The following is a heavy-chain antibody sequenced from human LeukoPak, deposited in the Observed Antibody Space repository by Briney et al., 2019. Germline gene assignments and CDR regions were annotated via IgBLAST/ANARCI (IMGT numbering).Heavy chain of an antibody. J-gene: IGHJ4*01. CDR2: MNPNSGNT. V-gene: IGHV1-8*02. Sequence: ASVKVSCKASGYTFTSYDINWVRQATGQGLEWMGWMNPNSGNTGYAQKFQGRVTMTEDTSTDTAYMELSSLRSEDTAVYYCATDLTQYSSSWYWGQGTLVTVSS. CDR1: GYTFTSYD. D-gene: IGHD6-13*01. CDR3: ATDLTQYSSSWY.